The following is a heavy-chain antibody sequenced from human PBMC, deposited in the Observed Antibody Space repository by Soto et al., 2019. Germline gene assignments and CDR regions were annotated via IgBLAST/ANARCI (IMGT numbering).Heavy chain of an antibody. CDR1: GFSFSSYW. CDR3: ARSPGGYYTG. Sequence: EVQLVESGGGLVQPGGSLRLSCADSGFSFSSYWMHWLRQGPEKGLVWVSRINTDGSSTNYADSVKGWFTISRDNAKSTLSLQMNSLRAEDTAVYYCARSPGGYYTGWGQGTVVTVSS. D-gene: IGHD2-8*02. V-gene: IGHV3-74*01. CDR2: INTDGSST. J-gene: IGHJ3*01.